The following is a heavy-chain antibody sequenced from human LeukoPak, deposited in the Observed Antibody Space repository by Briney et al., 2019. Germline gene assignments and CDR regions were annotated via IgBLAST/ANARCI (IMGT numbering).Heavy chain of an antibody. Sequence: GGSLRLSCAASGFTFSSYWMSWVRQAPGKGLEWVANIKQDGSEKYYVDSVKGRFTISRDNAKNSLYLQMNSLRAEDTAVYYCARVTGGYSYFRHYYYYYYMDVWGKGTTVTISS. CDR1: GFTFSSYW. CDR3: ARVTGGYSYFRHYYYYYYMDV. J-gene: IGHJ6*03. V-gene: IGHV3-7*01. CDR2: IKQDGSEK. D-gene: IGHD5-18*01.